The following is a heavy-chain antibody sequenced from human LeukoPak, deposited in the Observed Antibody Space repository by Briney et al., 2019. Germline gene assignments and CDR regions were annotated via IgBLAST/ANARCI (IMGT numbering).Heavy chain of an antibody. CDR2: IWFDGNNK. CDR1: GFTFSNYG. V-gene: IGHV3-33*01. J-gene: IGHJ4*02. CDR3: ARDKIVGPTTLDY. Sequence: GGSLRLSCAASGFTFSNYGMHWVRQAPGKGLEWVAVIWFDGNNKYYGDSVKGRFTISRDNAKNSLYLQMNSLRADDTAVYYCARDKIVGPTTLDYWGQGTLVTVSS. D-gene: IGHD1-26*01.